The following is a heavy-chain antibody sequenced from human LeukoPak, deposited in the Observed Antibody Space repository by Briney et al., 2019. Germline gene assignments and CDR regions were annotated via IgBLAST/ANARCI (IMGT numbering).Heavy chain of an antibody. CDR2: IFTTSSSI. J-gene: IGHJ3*01. Sequence: GGSLRLSCAASGFTFSNYNMNWVRQAPGKGLEWVSFIFTTSSSIYYTDSVKGRFTISRDNAKNSLFLQMVSLRDEDTAVYYCAKGGAFYYRGWRYAFYFWGQGTMVTVSS. D-gene: IGHD3-10*01. CDR3: AKGGAFYYRGWRYAFYF. CDR1: GFTFSNYN. V-gene: IGHV3-48*02.